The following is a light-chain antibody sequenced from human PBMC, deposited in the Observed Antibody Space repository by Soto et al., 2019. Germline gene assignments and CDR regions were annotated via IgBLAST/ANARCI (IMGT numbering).Light chain of an antibody. Sequence: DIQMTQSPSTLSASVGDRVTVTCRGSQSFSGWLGWYQQKPGKAPKLLIYGASTLQGGVPSRFSGSGSGTDFTLTVSSLQPEDLATYYCQQLFMYPPKFGPGTKVDIK. CDR3: QQLFMYPPK. V-gene: IGKV1-5*01. CDR1: QSFSGW. CDR2: GAS. J-gene: IGKJ3*01.